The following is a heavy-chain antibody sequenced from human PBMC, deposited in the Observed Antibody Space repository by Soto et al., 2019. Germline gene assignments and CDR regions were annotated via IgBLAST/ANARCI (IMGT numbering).Heavy chain of an antibody. CDR1: GFSVNNYN. J-gene: IGHJ6*03. D-gene: IGHD1-26*01. V-gene: IGHV3-21*01. CDR3: ARASWGLLNSAFYYHMDV. Sequence: GGSLRLSCAASGFSVNNYNMNWVRQAPGEGLEWVSFISSSTSYIYYADSVKGRFTISRDNAKNSLYLQMNSLRAEDTAVYYCARASWGLLNSAFYYHMDVWGKGTPVTVSS. CDR2: ISSSTSYI.